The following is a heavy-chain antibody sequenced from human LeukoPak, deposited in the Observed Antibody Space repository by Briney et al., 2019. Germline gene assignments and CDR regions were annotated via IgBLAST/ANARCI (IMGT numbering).Heavy chain of an antibody. V-gene: IGHV5-51*01. CDR3: ARQDWGSAMVVTPGAFDI. CDR1: GYSFTSYW. Sequence: PGESLKISCKGSGYSFTSYWIGWVRQMPGKGLEWMGIIYPGDSDTRYSPSFQGQVTISADKSISTAYLQWSSLKASDTAMYYCARQDWGSAMVVTPGAFDIWGQGTMVTVSS. J-gene: IGHJ3*02. D-gene: IGHD4-23*01. CDR2: IYPGDSDT.